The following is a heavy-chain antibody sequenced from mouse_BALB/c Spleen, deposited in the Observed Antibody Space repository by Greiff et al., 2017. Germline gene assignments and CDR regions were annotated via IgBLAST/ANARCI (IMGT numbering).Heavy chain of an antibody. CDR1: GFTFSSFG. CDR3: ARYGNPTYAMDY. V-gene: IGHV5-17*02. J-gene: IGHJ4*01. Sequence: EVKLVESGGGLVQPGGSRKLSCAASGFTFSSFGMHWVRQAPEKGLEWVAYISSGSSTIYYADTVKGRFTISRDNPKNTLFLQMTSLRSEDTAMYYCARYGNPTYAMDYWGQGTSVTVSS. CDR2: ISSGSSTI. D-gene: IGHD2-1*01.